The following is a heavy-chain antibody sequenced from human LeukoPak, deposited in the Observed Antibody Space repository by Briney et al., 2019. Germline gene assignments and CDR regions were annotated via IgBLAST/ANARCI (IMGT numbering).Heavy chain of an antibody. Sequence: GESLRLSCAASGFSVGSNYMTWVRQAPGKGLEWVSLIYSGGSTYYADSVKGRFTISRDNSKNKLYLQMNSLRAEDTAVYYCARDPYSGSYGNYYYYFMDVWGKGTTVTISS. V-gene: IGHV3-66*01. CDR1: GFSVGSNY. CDR2: IYSGGST. CDR3: ARDPYSGSYGNYYYYFMDV. D-gene: IGHD1-26*01. J-gene: IGHJ6*03.